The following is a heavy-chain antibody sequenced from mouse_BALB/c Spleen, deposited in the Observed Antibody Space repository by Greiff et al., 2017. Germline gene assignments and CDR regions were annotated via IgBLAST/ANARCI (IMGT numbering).Heavy chain of an antibody. V-gene: IGHV5-4*02. Sequence: EVQLVESGGGLVKPGGSLKLSCAASGFTFSDYYMYWVRQTPEKRLEWVATISDGGSYTYYPDSVKGRFTISRDNAKNNLYLQMSSLKSEDTAMYYCARGGGLAMDYWGQGTSVTVSS. D-gene: IGHD6-2*01. J-gene: IGHJ4*01. CDR1: GFTFSDYY. CDR3: ARGGGLAMDY. CDR2: ISDGGSYT.